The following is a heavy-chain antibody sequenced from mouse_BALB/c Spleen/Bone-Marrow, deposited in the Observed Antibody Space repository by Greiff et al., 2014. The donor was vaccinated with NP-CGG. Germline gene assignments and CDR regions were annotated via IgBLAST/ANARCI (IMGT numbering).Heavy chain of an antibody. CDR2: IDPYNGGT. CDR3: ARYFDYDYFDY. V-gene: IGHV1S135*01. J-gene: IGHJ2*01. D-gene: IGHD2-4*01. Sequence: EVHLVESGPELVKPGASVKVSCKASGYAFTSYNMYWVKQSHGKSLEWIGYIDPYNGGTYYNQKFKGKATLTVDKSSSTAYMRLNSLTSEDSALYYCARYFDYDYFDYWGQGTTLTVSS. CDR1: GYAFTSYN.